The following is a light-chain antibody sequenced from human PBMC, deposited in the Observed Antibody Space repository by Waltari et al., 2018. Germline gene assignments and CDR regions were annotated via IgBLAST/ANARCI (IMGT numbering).Light chain of an antibody. CDR3: QLYYSNPPFFT. Sequence: DIVMTQSPDSLAVSLGERATISCKSSQSVFYNATNKNYLTWYQQKPGQPPKVLIYWASTRDSGVPDRFSGSGSGTDFTLTSSVLQAEDVAVYYCQLYYSNPPFFTFGPGTKVDIK. J-gene: IGKJ3*01. V-gene: IGKV4-1*01. CDR1: QSVFYNATNKNY. CDR2: WAS.